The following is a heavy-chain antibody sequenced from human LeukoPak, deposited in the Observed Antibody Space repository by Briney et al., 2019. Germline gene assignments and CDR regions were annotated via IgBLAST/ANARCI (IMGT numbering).Heavy chain of an antibody. V-gene: IGHV3-21*01. D-gene: IGHD4-17*01. CDR2: ISSTSTYI. CDR3: ARLDYADYLAFDY. CDR1: GFTFSSYA. Sequence: NAGGSLRLSCAASGFTFSSYAMHWVRQAPGKGLEWVSSISSTSTYIHYADSVKGRFTISRDNAKNSLYLQMNSLRAEDTAVYYCARLDYADYLAFDYWGQGTLVTVSS. J-gene: IGHJ4*02.